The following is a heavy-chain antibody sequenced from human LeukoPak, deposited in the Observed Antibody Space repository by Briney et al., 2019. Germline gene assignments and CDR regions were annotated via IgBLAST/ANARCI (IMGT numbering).Heavy chain of an antibody. V-gene: IGHV3-23*01. CDR3: AKDSIERNGVYDAFDV. CDR2: IGGGGVDR. J-gene: IGHJ3*01. CDR1: GFTFSEFA. D-gene: IGHD2-8*01. Sequence: GGSLRLSCVASGFTFSEFAMNWVRQVPGKRPEWVSHIGGGGVDREYEESVKGRFTVSRDNSRNSLYLQMNSLRGEDTAIYYCAKDSIERNGVYDAFDVWGQGTKVTVAS.